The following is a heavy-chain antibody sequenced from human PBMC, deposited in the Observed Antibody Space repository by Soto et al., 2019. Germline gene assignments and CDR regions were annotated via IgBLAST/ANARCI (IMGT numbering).Heavy chain of an antibody. V-gene: IGHV1-18*01. D-gene: IGHD6-19*01. Sequence: QVQLVQSGAEVKKPGASVKVSCKASGYTFTSYGISWVRQAPGQGLEWMGWISAYNGNTNSAQRLQGRATMTTDTSTSTAYMELRSLRSDDTAVYYCARRAAVAGTLLFDYWGQGTLVTVSS. J-gene: IGHJ4*02. CDR2: ISAYNGNT. CDR1: GYTFTSYG. CDR3: ARRAAVAGTLLFDY.